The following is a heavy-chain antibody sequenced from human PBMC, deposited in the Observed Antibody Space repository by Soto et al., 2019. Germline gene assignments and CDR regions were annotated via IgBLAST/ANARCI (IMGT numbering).Heavy chain of an antibody. D-gene: IGHD2-2*01. V-gene: IGHV4-59*01. J-gene: IGHJ3*02. CDR2: IYYSGST. CDR3: ARGRGGWFINQLLNAFDI. CDR1: GGSISSYY. Sequence: PSETLSLTCTVYGGSISSYYWRWIRQPPGKGLEWIGYIYYSGSTNYNPSLKSRVTISVDTSKNQFSLKLSSVTAADTAVYYCARGRGGWFINQLLNAFDIWGQGTMVTVSS.